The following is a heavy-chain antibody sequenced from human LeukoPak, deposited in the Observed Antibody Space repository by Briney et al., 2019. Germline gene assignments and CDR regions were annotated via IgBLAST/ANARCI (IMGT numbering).Heavy chain of an antibody. J-gene: IGHJ4*02. D-gene: IGHD5-24*01. CDR3: ATLRDGYEFDY. CDR2: IYHGGST. CDR1: GDSISNYY. Sequence: SEPLSLTCSVSGDSISNYYWSWIRQPPGKGLEWMGYIYHGGSTHSHPSLTSRATISLETSKNQFPLQLNSVTAADTAVYYCATLRDGYEFDYWGQGTLVTVSS. V-gene: IGHV4-59*01.